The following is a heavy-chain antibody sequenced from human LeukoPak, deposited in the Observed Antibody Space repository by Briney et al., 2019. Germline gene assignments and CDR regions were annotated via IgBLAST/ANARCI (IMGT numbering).Heavy chain of an antibody. CDR3: ARGYYDSSGHKGLYFGY. J-gene: IGHJ4*02. CDR2: IYPGDSDT. Sequence: GESLKISCMGSGYSFTSYWIGWVRQMPGKGLEWMGIIYPGDSDTRYSPSFQGQVTISADKSISTAYLQWSSLKASDTAMYYCARGYYDSSGHKGLYFGYWGQGTLVTVSS. CDR1: GYSFTSYW. V-gene: IGHV5-51*01. D-gene: IGHD3-22*01.